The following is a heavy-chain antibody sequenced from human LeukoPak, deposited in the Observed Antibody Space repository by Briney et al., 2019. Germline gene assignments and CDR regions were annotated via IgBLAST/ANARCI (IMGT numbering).Heavy chain of an antibody. V-gene: IGHV4-59*01. CDR1: GGSISSYY. CDR2: IYYSGST. D-gene: IGHD5-18*01. J-gene: IGHJ6*02. Sequence: PSETLSLTCTVSGGSISSYYWSWIRQPPGKGLEWIGYIYYSGSTNYNPSLKSRVTISVDTSKNQFSLKLSSVTAADPAVYYCARWAPRGYSYGYYGMDVWGQGTTVTVSS. CDR3: ARWAPRGYSYGYYGMDV.